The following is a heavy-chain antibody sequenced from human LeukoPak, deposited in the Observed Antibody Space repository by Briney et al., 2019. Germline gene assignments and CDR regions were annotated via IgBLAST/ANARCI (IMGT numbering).Heavy chain of an antibody. J-gene: IGHJ4*02. V-gene: IGHV4-59*01. CDR3: VGHYGSGFDF. CDR2: IYYSGST. Sequence: SETLSLTCTVSVGSIRSYYWSWIRQPPGKGLEWIGYIYYSGSTNYNPSLKSRVTISIDTSKNQFSLKLSSVTAADTAMYYCVGHYGSGFDFWGQGTLVTVPS. D-gene: IGHD3-10*01. CDR1: VGSIRSYY.